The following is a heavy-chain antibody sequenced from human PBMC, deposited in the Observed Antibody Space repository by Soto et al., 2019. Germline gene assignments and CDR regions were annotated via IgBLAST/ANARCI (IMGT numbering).Heavy chain of an antibody. CDR3: AKDRSPTYLGYCSGGSCYGTYFDY. CDR1: GFTFSSYA. Sequence: GGSLRLSCAASGFTFSSYAMSWVRQAPGKGLEWVSAISGSGGSTYYADSVKGRFTISRDNSKNTVYLQMNSLRAEDTAVYYCAKDRSPTYLGYCSGGSCYGTYFDYWGQGTLVTVSS. D-gene: IGHD2-15*01. CDR2: ISGSGGST. J-gene: IGHJ4*02. V-gene: IGHV3-23*01.